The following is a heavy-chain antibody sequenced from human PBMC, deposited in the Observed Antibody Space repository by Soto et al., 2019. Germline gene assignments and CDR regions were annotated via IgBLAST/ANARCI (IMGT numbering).Heavy chain of an antibody. CDR2: IYYSRGT. V-gene: IGHV4-39*01. J-gene: IGHJ4*02. D-gene: IGHD4-4*01. CDR3: ARHGEVDSNNIYFFDS. CDR1: GGSISSGGYY. Sequence: PSETLSLTCTVSGGSISSGGYYWSWIRQHPGKGLEWIGCIYYSRGTYYNPSLKSRVTISIDTPKNQFSLKVTSVTAADTAVYYCARHGEVDSNNIYFFDSWGQGALVTVSS.